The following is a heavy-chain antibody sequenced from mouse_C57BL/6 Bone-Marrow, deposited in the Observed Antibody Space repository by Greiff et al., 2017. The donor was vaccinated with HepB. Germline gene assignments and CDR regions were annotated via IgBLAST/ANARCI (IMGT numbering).Heavy chain of an antibody. V-gene: IGHV5-17*01. Sequence: EVKLQESGGGLVKPGGSLKLSCAASGFTFSDYGMHWVRQAPEKGLEWVAYISSGSSTIYYADTVKGRFTISRDNAKNTLFLQMTSLRSEDTAMYYCARGGYDYGFAYWGQGTLVTVSA. D-gene: IGHD2-4*01. CDR3: ARGGYDYGFAY. CDR2: ISSGSSTI. CDR1: GFTFSDYG. J-gene: IGHJ3*01.